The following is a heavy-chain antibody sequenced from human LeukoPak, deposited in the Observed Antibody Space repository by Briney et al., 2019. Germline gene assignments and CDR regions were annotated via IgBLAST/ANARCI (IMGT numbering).Heavy chain of an antibody. CDR2: INPSGGTT. CDR3: ARGLGYSGSYGGNY. J-gene: IGHJ4*02. V-gene: IGHV1-46*01. CDR1: GYTLTRYY. Sequence: ASVKVSCKASGYTLTRYYMHWVRQAPGQGLEWMGIINPSGGTTSSAEKFQGRVTMTRDMSTSTVYMELSSLRSEDTAVYYCARGLGYSGSYGGNYWGQGTLVTVSS. D-gene: IGHD1-26*01.